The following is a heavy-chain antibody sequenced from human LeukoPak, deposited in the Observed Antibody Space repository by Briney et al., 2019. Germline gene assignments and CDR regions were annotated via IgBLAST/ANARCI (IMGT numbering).Heavy chain of an antibody. D-gene: IGHD3-10*01. CDR1: GGTFSSYA. Sequence: ASVKVSCKASGGTFSSYAISWVRQAPGQGLEWMGGIIPIFGTANYAQKFQGRVTITADKSTSTAYMELSSLRAEDTAVYYCAKKDGQNYYGSGSYKWGQGTLVTVSS. V-gene: IGHV1-69*06. CDR3: AKKDGQNYYGSGSYK. CDR2: IIPIFGTA. J-gene: IGHJ4*02.